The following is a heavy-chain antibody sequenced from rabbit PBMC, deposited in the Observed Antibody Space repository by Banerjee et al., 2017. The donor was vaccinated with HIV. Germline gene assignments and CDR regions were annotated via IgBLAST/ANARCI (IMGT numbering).Heavy chain of an antibody. CDR3: ARDLTDVIGWNFGW. V-gene: IGHV1S45*01. Sequence: QEQLEESGGDLVKPEGSLTLTCKASGFSLNNNYVMRWVRQAPGKGLEWIASIYPSNGVTYYANWAKGRFTVSKTSSTTVTLQVTSLTAAGTTTYFCARDLTDVIGWNFGWWGQGTLVTVS. D-gene: IGHD1-1*01. CDR2: IYPSNGVT. J-gene: IGHJ4*01. CDR1: GFSLNNNYV.